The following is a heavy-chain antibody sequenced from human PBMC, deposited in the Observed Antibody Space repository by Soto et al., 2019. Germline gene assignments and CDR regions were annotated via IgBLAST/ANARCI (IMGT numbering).Heavy chain of an antibody. Sequence: QLQLQESGPGLVKLSETLSLMCSVSDDSINSDKYYWGWIRQPPGKGLEWIGSIYYRGNAYSNPPLQTRVTISLDKSKSQFSLNLNSVTAADSAVYFCARLEGLATISYYFDFWGPGALVTVSS. J-gene: IGHJ4*02. V-gene: IGHV4-39*01. CDR3: ARLEGLATISYYFDF. D-gene: IGHD3-9*01. CDR1: DDSINSDKYY. CDR2: IYYRGNA.